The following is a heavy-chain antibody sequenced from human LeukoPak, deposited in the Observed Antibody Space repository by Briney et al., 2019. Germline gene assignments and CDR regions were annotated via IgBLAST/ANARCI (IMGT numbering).Heavy chain of an antibody. V-gene: IGHV3-30*04. CDR3: ARDATPPVQQLVLDY. D-gene: IGHD6-13*01. CDR2: ISYDGGNK. J-gene: IGHJ4*02. CDR1: GFTFSSYA. Sequence: GRSLRLSCAASGFTFSSYAMHWVRQAPGKGLEWVAVISYDGGNKYYADSVKGRFTISRDNSKNTLYLQMNSLRAEDTAVYYCARDATPPVQQLVLDYWGQGTLVTVSS.